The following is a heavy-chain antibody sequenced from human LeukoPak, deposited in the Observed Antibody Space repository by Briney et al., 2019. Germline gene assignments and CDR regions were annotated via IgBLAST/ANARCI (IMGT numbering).Heavy chain of an antibody. CDR1: GFTFDDYG. Sequence: GGSLRLSCAASGFTFDDYGMHWVRQAPGKGLEWVSGISWNSGSKGYADPVKGRFTISRDNTKNSLYLQMNSLRAEDTAVYYCATTSYCSSTRCRDAFDIWGQGTMVTVSS. J-gene: IGHJ3*02. CDR3: ATTSYCSSTRCRDAFDI. CDR2: ISWNSGSK. V-gene: IGHV3-9*01. D-gene: IGHD2-2*01.